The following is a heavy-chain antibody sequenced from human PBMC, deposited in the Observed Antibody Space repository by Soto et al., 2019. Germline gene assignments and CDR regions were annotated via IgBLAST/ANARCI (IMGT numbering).Heavy chain of an antibody. Sequence: QVQLQESGPGLVKPSQTLSLTCNVSGGSISSGGYYWSWIRQHPGKGLEWIGYIYYSGSTYYNPSLKSRVTISVDTSKNQFSLKLSSVTAADTAVYYCARDFPALYGDYWPADAIDIWGQGTMVTVSS. CDR1: GGSISSGGYY. CDR2: IYYSGST. J-gene: IGHJ3*02. D-gene: IGHD4-17*01. CDR3: ARDFPALYGDYWPADAIDI. V-gene: IGHV4-31*03.